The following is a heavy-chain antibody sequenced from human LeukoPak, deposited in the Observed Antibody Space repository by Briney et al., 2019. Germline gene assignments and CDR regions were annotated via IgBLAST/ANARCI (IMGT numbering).Heavy chain of an antibody. J-gene: IGHJ6*02. V-gene: IGHV3-23*01. D-gene: IGHD5-12*01. CDR3: AKGDGRDIVVTDYYGMDV. CDR1: GFTFSRYA. CDR2: ISGSGGST. Sequence: GGSLRLSCAASGFTFSRYAMSWVRQAPGKGLEWVSAISGSGGSTYYADSVKGRFTISRDNSKNTLYLQMNSLRAEDTAVYYCAKGDGRDIVVTDYYGMDVWGQGTTVTVSS.